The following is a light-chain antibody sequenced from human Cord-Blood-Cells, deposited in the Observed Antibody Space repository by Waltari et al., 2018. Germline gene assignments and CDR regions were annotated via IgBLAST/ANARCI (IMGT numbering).Light chain of an antibody. Sequence: DIVMTQSPDSLAVSLGERATINCKSSQSVLYSSTNKNYLAWYQQKPGQPPELLIYWASTRESRVPDRFSGSESGTDFTLTSSSQPAEDVAVYYWQQYYSTPPTFGQGTKVEIK. J-gene: IGKJ1*01. CDR2: WAS. CDR1: QSVLYSSTNKNY. CDR3: QQYYSTPPT. V-gene: IGKV4-1*01.